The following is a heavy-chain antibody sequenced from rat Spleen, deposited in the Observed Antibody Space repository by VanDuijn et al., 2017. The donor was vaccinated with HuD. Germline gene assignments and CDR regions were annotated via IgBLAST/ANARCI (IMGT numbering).Heavy chain of an antibody. CDR1: GFTFSNYY. CDR2: ISPGGVNT. D-gene: IGHD1-11*01. J-gene: IGHJ2*01. V-gene: IGHV5-25*01. CDR3: ARAIRSAGVYYFDY. Sequence: EVQLVESGGGLVQPGRSMKLSCAASGFTFSNYYMAWVRQAPTKVLEWVASISPGGVNTYYRDSVKGRFTISRDNAKSTLYLQMESRRSEDTATYYCARAIRSAGVYYFDYWGQGVMVTVSS.